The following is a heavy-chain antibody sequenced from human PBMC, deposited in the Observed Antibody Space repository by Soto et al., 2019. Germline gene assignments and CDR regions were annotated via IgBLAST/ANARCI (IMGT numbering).Heavy chain of an antibody. CDR3: ARRLAPSVSALGY. J-gene: IGHJ4*02. CDR1: GLTFSSSS. D-gene: IGHD1-26*01. Sequence: PGGSLRLSCTVSGLTFSSSSVHWVRQAPGKGLEWVAVISENGDRRYSTDSVRGRFLVSRDTFNNTIYLQMNSLRPEDTGEYFCARRLAPSVSALGYWGQGALVTVSS. CDR2: ISENGDRR. V-gene: IGHV3-30-3*01.